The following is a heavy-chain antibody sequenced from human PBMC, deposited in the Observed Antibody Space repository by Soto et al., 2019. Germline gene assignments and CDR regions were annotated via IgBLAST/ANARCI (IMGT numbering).Heavy chain of an antibody. CDR1: GFTFGDYA. D-gene: IGHD6-13*01. CDR2: IRSKAYGGTT. J-gene: IGHJ6*02. CDR3: TKYTYTSRYAYYGVDV. V-gene: IGHV3-49*03. Sequence: PGGSLRLSCTTSGFTFGDYAMSWSRQAPGKGLEWVGVIRSKAYGGTTDYAASVKGRFTISRDDSKSIAYLQMNSLKSEDTGVYYCTKYTYTSRYAYYGVDVWGHGTTVTVSS.